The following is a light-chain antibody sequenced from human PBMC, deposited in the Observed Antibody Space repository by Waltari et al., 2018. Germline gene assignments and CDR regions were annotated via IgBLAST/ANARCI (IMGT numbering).Light chain of an antibody. CDR2: EVS. CDR3: SSYAGSNNLV. J-gene: IGLJ3*02. Sequence: QSALTQPPSASGSPGQSVTIPCTGTSSDVGTYNYVAWYQQHPGKAPKLMISEVSKRPSGVPDRFSGSKSGSTASLIVSGLQAEDEADYYCSSYAGSNNLVFGGGTKLTVL. CDR1: SSDVGTYNY. V-gene: IGLV2-8*01.